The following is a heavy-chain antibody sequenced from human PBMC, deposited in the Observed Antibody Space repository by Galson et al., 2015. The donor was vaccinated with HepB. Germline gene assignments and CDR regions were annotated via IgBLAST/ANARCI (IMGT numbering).Heavy chain of an antibody. Sequence: VKVSCKASGGTFSSYTISWVRQAPGQGLEWMGRIIPILGIANYAQKFQGRVTITADKSTSTAYMELSSLRSEDTAVYYCAWRVVVVAATLDYFDYWGQGTLVTVSS. CDR3: AWRVVVVAATLDYFDY. J-gene: IGHJ4*02. CDR2: IIPILGIA. D-gene: IGHD2-15*01. V-gene: IGHV1-69*02. CDR1: GGTFSSYT.